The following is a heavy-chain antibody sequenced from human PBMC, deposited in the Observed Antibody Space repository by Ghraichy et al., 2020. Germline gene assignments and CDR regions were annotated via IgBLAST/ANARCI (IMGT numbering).Heavy chain of an antibody. CDR2: LNQDGRQK. V-gene: IGHV3-7*01. Sequence: GESLNISCAASGFTFDSYYMSWVRQAPGKGLEWVANLNQDGRQKNYVGSVKGRFTISRDNAQNSLYLQMKSLRAEDTAVYFCAHPWNRAYWGQGTLITVSS. D-gene: IGHD1-1*01. CDR3: AHPWNRAY. J-gene: IGHJ4*02. CDR1: GFTFDSYY.